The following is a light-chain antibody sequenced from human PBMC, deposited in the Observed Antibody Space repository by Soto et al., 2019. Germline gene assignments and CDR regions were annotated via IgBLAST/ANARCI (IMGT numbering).Light chain of an antibody. Sequence: QSALTQPASVSGSPGQSITISCTGTSSDVGGYNYVSWYQQHPGKAPKPMIYEVTNRPSGVSNRFSGSKSGNTASLTISGLQAEDEADYYCSSYTSRSTLVFGTGTKLTVL. V-gene: IGLV2-14*01. CDR3: SSYTSRSTLV. CDR2: EVT. CDR1: SSDVGGYNY. J-gene: IGLJ1*01.